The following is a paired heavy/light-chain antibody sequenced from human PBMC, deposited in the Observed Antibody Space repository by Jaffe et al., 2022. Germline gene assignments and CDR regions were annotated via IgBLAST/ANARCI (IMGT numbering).Heavy chain of an antibody. CDR3: ARQEYGGLSLVDAFDI. Sequence: QVQLQESGPGLVKPSETLSLTCDVSRYSISISSDYYWGWIRQPPGKGLEWIGNIWQSGTTYYNPSLRSRVTISVDKSKNQFSLTLSSVTAADTALYYCARQEYGGLSLVDAFDIWGQGTMVTVSS. J-gene: IGHJ3*02. V-gene: IGHV4-38-2*01. CDR1: RYSISISSDYY. D-gene: IGHD4-17*01. CDR2: IWQSGTT.
Light chain of an antibody. CDR1: SSNIGAGYD. V-gene: IGLV1-40*01. CDR3: QSFDISLSVV. Sequence: QSVLTQPPSVSGAPGQRVTISCTGNSSNIGAGYDVHWYQQLPGTAPKLLIYGNTNRPSGVPDRFSGSKSGTSASLAITGLQAEDEADYYCQSFDISLSVVFGGGTKLTVL. J-gene: IGLJ2*01. CDR2: GNT.